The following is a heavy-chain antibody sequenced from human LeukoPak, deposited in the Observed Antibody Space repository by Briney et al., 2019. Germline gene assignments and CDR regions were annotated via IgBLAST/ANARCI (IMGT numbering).Heavy chain of an antibody. CDR2: IYSGGST. J-gene: IGHJ6*03. Sequence: GGSLRLSCAASGFTFSSYSMNWVRQAPGKGLEWVSVIYSGGSTYYADSVKGRFTISRDNSKNTLYLQMNSLRAEDTAVYYCARGYCSSTSCPDYYYYMDVWGKGTTVTVSS. V-gene: IGHV3-53*01. CDR3: ARGYCSSTSCPDYYYYMDV. D-gene: IGHD2-2*01. CDR1: GFTFSSYS.